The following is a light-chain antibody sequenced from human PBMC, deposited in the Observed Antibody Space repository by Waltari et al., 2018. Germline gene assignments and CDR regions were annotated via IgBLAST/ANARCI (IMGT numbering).Light chain of an antibody. CDR2: DAS. CDR1: QSVGTY. V-gene: IGKV3-11*01. Sequence: EIVLTQSPATLSLSPGETVTLSCRASQSVGTYLAWYQQKLGQAPRLLIYDASNRATGIPARFRGSGSGTDFTLTISSLEAEDFAVYYCQQRSSWTPHTFGQGARLEIK. CDR3: QQRSSWTPHT. J-gene: IGKJ2*01.